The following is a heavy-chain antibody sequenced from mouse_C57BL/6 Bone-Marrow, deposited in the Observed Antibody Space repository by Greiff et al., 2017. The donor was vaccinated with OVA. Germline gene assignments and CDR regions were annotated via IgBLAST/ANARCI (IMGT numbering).Heavy chain of an antibody. CDR2: IDPENGDT. V-gene: IGHV14-4*01. J-gene: IGHJ4*01. Sequence: VQLQQSGAELVRPGASVKLSCTASGFNIKDDYMHWVKHRPEQGLEWIGWIDPENGDTEYASKFQGKATITADTSSNTAYLQLSSLTSEGTAVYCYRLDVAMGCWGHGASVTVSS. CDR1: GFNIKDDY. CDR3: RLDVAMGC. D-gene: IGHD4-1*01.